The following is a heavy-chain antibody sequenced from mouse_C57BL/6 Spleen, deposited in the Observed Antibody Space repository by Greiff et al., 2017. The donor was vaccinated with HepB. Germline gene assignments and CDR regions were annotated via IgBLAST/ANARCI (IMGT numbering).Heavy chain of an antibody. CDR3: ARSGYYGSREYFDV. CDR1: GYTFTSYD. CDR2: IYPRDGST. V-gene: IGHV1-85*01. Sequence: VQLQQSGPELVKPGASVKLSCKASGYTFTSYDINWVKQRPGQGLEWIGWIYPRDGSTKYNEKFKGKATLTVDTSSSTAYMELQRLTSEDSAVYFCARSGYYGSREYFDVWGTGTTVTVSS. D-gene: IGHD1-1*01. J-gene: IGHJ1*03.